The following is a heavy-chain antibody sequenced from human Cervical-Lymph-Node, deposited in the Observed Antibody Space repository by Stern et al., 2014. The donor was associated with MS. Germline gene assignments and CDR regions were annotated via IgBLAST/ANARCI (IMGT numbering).Heavy chain of an antibody. D-gene: IGHD1-1*01. CDR3: ARPPPRRKWDDPNYGMDV. J-gene: IGHJ6*02. V-gene: IGHV5-51*03. CDR2: IYPDDSDN. CDR1: GYTFTNNW. Sequence: EVQLVQSGAEVKKPGESLKISCKGSGYTFTNNWIAWVRQMPGKGLEWMGIIYPDDSDNKPSPSLQGQAPISADKSTSTAYLQGSSRKAADSAVYYWARPPPRRKWDDPNYGMDVWGQGTTVTVSS.